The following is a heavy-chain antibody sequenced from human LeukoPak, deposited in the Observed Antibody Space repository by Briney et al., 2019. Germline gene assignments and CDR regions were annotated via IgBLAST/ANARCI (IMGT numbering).Heavy chain of an antibody. CDR2: MNHNGNVN. V-gene: IGHV3-7*01. CDR1: GFTLSSYW. D-gene: IGHD3-3*01. J-gene: IGHJ5*02. CDR3: AREGPTYYDFWSGYFENWFDP. Sequence: PGGSLRLSCAASGFTLSSYWMNWARQAPGKGLEWVASMNHNGNVNYYVDSVKGRFTISRDNAKNSLYLQMNSLRAEDTAVYYCAREGPTYYDFWSGYFENWFDPWGQGTLVTVSS.